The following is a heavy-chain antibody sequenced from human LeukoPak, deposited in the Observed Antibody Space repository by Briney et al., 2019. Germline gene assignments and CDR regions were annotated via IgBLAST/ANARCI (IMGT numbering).Heavy chain of an antibody. J-gene: IGHJ4*02. CDR3: ARVGSKGRRGYLEPFDY. D-gene: IGHD2-15*01. V-gene: IGHV1-18*01. CDR2: ISAYNGNT. Sequence: GASVKVSCKASGYTFTSYGISWVRQAPGQGLEWMGWISAYNGNTNYAQKLQGRVTMTTDTSTSTAYMELRSLRSDDTAVYYCARVGSKGRRGYLEPFDYWGQGTLVTVSS. CDR1: GYTFTSYG.